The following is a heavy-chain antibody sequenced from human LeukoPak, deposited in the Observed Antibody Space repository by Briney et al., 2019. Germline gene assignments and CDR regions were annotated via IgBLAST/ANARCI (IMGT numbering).Heavy chain of an antibody. J-gene: IGHJ4*02. CDR3: AKDRFNWNYGIDHDY. V-gene: IGHV3-30*02. Sequence: PGGSLRLSCAASGITFSSYVMHWVRQAPGKGLEWVAFIRYDGDNKYYADSVKGRFTISRDNSKNTLYLQMNSLRAEDTAIYYCAKDRFNWNYGIDHDYWGQGTLVTVSS. CDR2: IRYDGDNK. CDR1: GITFSSYV. D-gene: IGHD1-7*01.